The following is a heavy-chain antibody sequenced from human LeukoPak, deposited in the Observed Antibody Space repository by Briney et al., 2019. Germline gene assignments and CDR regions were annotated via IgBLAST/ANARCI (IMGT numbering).Heavy chain of an antibody. V-gene: IGHV3-30-3*01. CDR2: ISYDGSNK. J-gene: IGHJ3*02. CDR3: ARDKDIVAVVAATLGAFDI. CDR1: GFTFSSYA. Sequence: GGSLRLSCAASGFTFSSYAMHWVRQAPGKGLEWVAVISYDGSNKYYADSVKGRFTISRDNSKNTLYLQMNSLRAEDTAVYYCARDKDIVAVVAATLGAFDIWGQGTMVTVSS. D-gene: IGHD2-15*01.